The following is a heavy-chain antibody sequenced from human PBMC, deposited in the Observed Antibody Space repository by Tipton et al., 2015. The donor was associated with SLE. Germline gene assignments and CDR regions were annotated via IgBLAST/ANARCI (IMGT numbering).Heavy chain of an antibody. CDR2: ISAYNGNI. V-gene: IGHV1-18*01. Sequence: QVQLVQSGAEVKKPGASVKVSCKASGCTFTSYGISWVRQAPGQGLEWMGWISAYNGNINYAQKLQGRVTMTTDTSTSTAYMELRSLRSDDTAVYYCASDYSGYSSSWVDAFDIWVQGTMVTVSS. CDR3: ASDYSGYSSSWVDAFDI. D-gene: IGHD6-13*01. CDR1: GCTFTSYG. J-gene: IGHJ3*02.